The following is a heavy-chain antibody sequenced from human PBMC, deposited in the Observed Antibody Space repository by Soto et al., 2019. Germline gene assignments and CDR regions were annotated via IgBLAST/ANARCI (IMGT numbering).Heavy chain of an antibody. CDR2: ISPDNGNT. D-gene: IGHD5-12*01. Sequence: QVQLVQSGGEVKKPGASVKVSCKASGYTFTIYGINWVRQAPGQGLEWMGWISPDNGNTNYAQKLQGRVTMTTDTPTSTAYTELRSLRSDDTAVYYCARALGYSGYAGMDVWGQGTTVTVSS. J-gene: IGHJ6*02. CDR1: GYTFTIYG. V-gene: IGHV1-18*01. CDR3: ARALGYSGYAGMDV.